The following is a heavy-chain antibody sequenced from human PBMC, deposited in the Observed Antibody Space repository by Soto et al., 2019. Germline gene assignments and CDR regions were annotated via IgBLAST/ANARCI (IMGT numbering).Heavy chain of an antibody. CDR3: ARARYYYGSGSYYLRHGFDP. CDR1: GGSFSGYY. CDR2: INHSGST. Sequence: QVQLQQWGAGLLKPSETLSLTCAVYGGSFSGYYWSWIRQPPGKGLEWIGEINHSGSTNYNPSLKSRVTIPVDTSKNQFSLKLSSVTAADTAVYYCARARYYYGSGSYYLRHGFDPWGQGTLVTVSS. J-gene: IGHJ5*02. V-gene: IGHV4-34*01. D-gene: IGHD3-10*01.